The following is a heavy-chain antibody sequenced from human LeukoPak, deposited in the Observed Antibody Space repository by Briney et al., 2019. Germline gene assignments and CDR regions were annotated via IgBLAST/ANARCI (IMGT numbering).Heavy chain of an antibody. V-gene: IGHV1-2*02. J-gene: IGHJ4*02. CDR2: INPNSGGT. D-gene: IGHD3-9*01. Sequence: ASVKVSCKASGYTFTGYYMHWVRQAPGQGLEWMGWINPNSGGTNYAQKFQGRVTMTRDTSTSTAYMELSRLRSDDTAVYYCARGWYDILTGYYTLRFDYWGQGTLVTVSS. CDR1: GYTFTGYY. CDR3: ARGWYDILTGYYTLRFDY.